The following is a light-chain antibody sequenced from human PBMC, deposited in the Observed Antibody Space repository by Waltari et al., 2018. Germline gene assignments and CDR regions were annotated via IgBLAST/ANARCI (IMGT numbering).Light chain of an antibody. V-gene: IGLV1-47*01. CDR2: RNN. CDR1: YSNLGSHY. Sequence: QSVLTQPPSASGTPGQRVSISCSGSYSNLGSHYLYWYQQPPGPAPKLLLHRNNQRPSGVPDRFSASKYGTSASLAISGLRSEDEAVYYCAAWDESHYVFGPGTKVTVL. J-gene: IGLJ1*01. CDR3: AAWDESHYV.